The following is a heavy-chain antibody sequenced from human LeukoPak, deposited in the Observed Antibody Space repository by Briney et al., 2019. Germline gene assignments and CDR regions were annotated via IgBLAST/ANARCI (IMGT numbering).Heavy chain of an antibody. CDR1: GGSISSYY. CDR2: IYYSGST. D-gene: IGHD3-3*01. V-gene: IGHV4-59*01. Sequence: SETLSLTCTVSGGSISSYYWSWIRQPPGKGLEWIGYIYYSGSTNYNPSLKSRVTISVDTSKNQFSLKLSSVTAADTAVYYCAISQYDFWSGYFDYWGQGTLVTVSS. CDR3: AISQYDFWSGYFDY. J-gene: IGHJ4*02.